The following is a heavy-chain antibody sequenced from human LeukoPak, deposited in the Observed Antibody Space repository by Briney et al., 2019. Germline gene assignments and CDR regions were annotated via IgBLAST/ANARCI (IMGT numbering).Heavy chain of an antibody. Sequence: GGSLRLSCAASGFTFSRYGMHWVRQAPGKGLEWLAVVWDNGINKFYADSVKGRFTISRDNSKHTLSLHVNSLRAEDAAVYYCVKEPAPYSLGDAWGKGTTVTVPS. CDR1: GFTFSRYG. D-gene: IGHD5-18*01. V-gene: IGHV3-33*06. CDR2: VWDNGINK. J-gene: IGHJ6*04. CDR3: VKEPAPYSLGDA.